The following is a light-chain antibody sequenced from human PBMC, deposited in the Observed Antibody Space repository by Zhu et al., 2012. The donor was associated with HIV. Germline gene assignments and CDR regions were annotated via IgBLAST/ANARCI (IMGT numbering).Light chain of an antibody. J-gene: IGKJ2*01. CDR1: QSISTN. CDR3: QEYYDWPLYA. V-gene: IGKV3-15*01. Sequence: EVVLTQSPATLSVSPGERATLSCRASQSISTNLAWYQQKPGQAPRLLIFGASTRATGIPARFSGSGSGTEFTLTITSVQSEDFAIYHCQEYYDWPLYAFGQGPKLEIK. CDR2: GAS.